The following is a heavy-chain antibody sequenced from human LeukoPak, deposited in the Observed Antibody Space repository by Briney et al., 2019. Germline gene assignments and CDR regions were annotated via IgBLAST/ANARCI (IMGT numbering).Heavy chain of an antibody. J-gene: IGHJ5*02. CDR1: GGSISSSSYY. D-gene: IGHD3-9*01. CDR3: AREDYDILTGYYS. V-gene: IGHV4-39*07. Sequence: SETLSLTCSVSGGSISSSSYYWGWIRQPPGKGLEWIGSIYHSGSTYYNPSLKSRVTISVDTSKNQFSLKLSSVTAADTAVYYCAREDYDILTGYYSWGQGTLVTVSS. CDR2: IYHSGST.